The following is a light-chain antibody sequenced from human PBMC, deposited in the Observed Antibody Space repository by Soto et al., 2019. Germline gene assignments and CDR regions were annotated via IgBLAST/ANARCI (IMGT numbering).Light chain of an antibody. V-gene: IGKV3-15*01. CDR2: GAS. J-gene: IGKJ5*01. Sequence: EIVITQSPATLSVSPGERATLSCRASENIYTNLAWYQQKPGQAPRILLYGASTRETGLPARFSGTGSGTEFTLTINSLQAEDSAVYYCQQYYNWTRTFGQGTRLEIK. CDR3: QQYYNWTRT. CDR1: ENIYTN.